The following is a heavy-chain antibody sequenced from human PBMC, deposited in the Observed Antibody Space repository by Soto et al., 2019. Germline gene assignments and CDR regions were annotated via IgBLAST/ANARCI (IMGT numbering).Heavy chain of an antibody. CDR1: GGSFSGYY. CDR3: ARYNRWQLVHDY. D-gene: IGHD6-6*01. CDR2: INHSGST. Sequence: SETLSLTCAVYGGSFSGYYWSWIRQPPGKGLEWIGEINHSGSTNYNPSLKSRVTISVDTSKNQFSLKLSSVTAADAAVYYCARYNRWQLVHDYWGQGTLVTVSS. V-gene: IGHV4-34*01. J-gene: IGHJ4*02.